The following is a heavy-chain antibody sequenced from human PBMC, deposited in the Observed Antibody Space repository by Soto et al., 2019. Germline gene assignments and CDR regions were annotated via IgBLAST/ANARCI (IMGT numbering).Heavy chain of an antibody. J-gene: IGHJ4*02. Sequence: QVQLVESGGGVVQPGRSLRLSCAASGFTFSSYGMHWVRQAPGKGLEWVAVISYDGRNKYYADSVKGRFTISRDNSKTTLYLQMNSLRAEDTVVYYCAKETYSGPLDYWGQGPLVTVSS. CDR2: ISYDGRNK. V-gene: IGHV3-30*18. D-gene: IGHD2-15*01. CDR3: AKETYSGPLDY. CDR1: GFTFSSYG.